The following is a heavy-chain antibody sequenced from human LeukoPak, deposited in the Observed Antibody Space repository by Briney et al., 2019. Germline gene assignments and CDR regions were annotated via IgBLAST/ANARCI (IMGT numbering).Heavy chain of an antibody. CDR1: GFTFSNAW. CDR2: IKSKTDGGTT. CDR3: TTGQWLTSYYFDY. D-gene: IGHD6-19*01. J-gene: IGHJ4*02. Sequence: GGSLRLSCAASGFTFSNAWMSWVRQAPGKGLEWVGRIKSKTDGGTTDYAAPVKGRFTISRDDSKNTLYLQMNSLKTEDTAVYYCTTGQWLTSYYFDYWGQGTLVTVSS. V-gene: IGHV3-15*01.